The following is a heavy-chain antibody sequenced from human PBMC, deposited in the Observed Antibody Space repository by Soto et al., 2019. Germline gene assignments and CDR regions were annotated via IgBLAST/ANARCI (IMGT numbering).Heavy chain of an antibody. Sequence: RGESLKISCKGSGYSFTSYWISWVRQMPGKGLEWMGRIDPSDSYTNYSPSFQGHVTISADKSISTAYLQWSSLKASDTAMYYCARSSGSSGYLRPDGMDVWGQGTTVTVSS. J-gene: IGHJ6*02. D-gene: IGHD3-22*01. V-gene: IGHV5-10-1*01. CDR1: GYSFTSYW. CDR2: IDPSDSYT. CDR3: ARSSGSSGYLRPDGMDV.